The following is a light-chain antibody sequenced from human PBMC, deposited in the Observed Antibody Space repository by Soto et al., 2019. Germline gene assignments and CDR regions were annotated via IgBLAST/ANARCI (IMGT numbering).Light chain of an antibody. Sequence: EIVMTQSPATLSVSPGERATLSCRASQSISSSLAWYQQKPGQPPRLLIYGASTRATGVPARFSGSGSGTEFTLTISSLQSEDFAVYYCQQYDEWPPWTFGQGTKVEI. V-gene: IGKV3-15*01. CDR3: QQYDEWPPWT. CDR2: GAS. CDR1: QSISSS. J-gene: IGKJ1*01.